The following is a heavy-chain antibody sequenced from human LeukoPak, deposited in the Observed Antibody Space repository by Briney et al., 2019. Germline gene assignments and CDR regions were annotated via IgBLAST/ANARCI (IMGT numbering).Heavy chain of an antibody. CDR1: GGSISTYY. D-gene: IGHD5-18*01. J-gene: IGHJ4*02. V-gene: IGHV4-59*12. CDR2: IFYSGST. CDR3: ARVSLDTKMDY. Sequence: SETLSLTCTVSGGSISTYYWSWIRQPPGKGLEMIGSIFYSGSTYYNPSLKSRVTISEDTSKNQFSLKLSSVTAADTAVYYCARVSLDTKMDYWGQGTLVTVSS.